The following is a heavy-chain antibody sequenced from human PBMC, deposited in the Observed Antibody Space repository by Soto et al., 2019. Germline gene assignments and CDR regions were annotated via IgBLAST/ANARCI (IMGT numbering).Heavy chain of an antibody. J-gene: IGHJ2*01. D-gene: IGHD6-19*01. V-gene: IGHV1-69*12. CDR3: AQTLGSAVAGPGRFDL. CDR2: ITPMFGIG. CDR1: GGTFNRYA. Sequence: QVQLVQSGAEVKKPGSSVKVSCKASGGTFNRYASSWLRQAPGQGHEWMGGITPMFGIGTYAQKFQGRVTITADESTTTVHMELRRLTCEDTAVYYCAQTLGSAVAGPGRFDLWGRGTRVIVSS.